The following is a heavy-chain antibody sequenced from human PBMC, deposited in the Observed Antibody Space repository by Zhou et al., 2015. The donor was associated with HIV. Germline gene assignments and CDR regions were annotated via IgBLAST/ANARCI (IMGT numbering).Heavy chain of an antibody. CDR1: GGTFSSYT. V-gene: IGHV1-69*08. CDR3: ARDRAELYDFWSGNAFDP. CDR2: IIPILGIA. D-gene: IGHD3-3*01. Sequence: QVQLVQSGAEVKKPGSSVKVSCKASGGTFSSYTISWVRQAPGQGLEWMGRIIPILGIANYAQKFQGRVTITADKSTSTAYMELSSLRSEDTAVYYCARDRAELYDFWSGNAFDPWGRGNPSVTVSS. J-gene: IGHJ5*02.